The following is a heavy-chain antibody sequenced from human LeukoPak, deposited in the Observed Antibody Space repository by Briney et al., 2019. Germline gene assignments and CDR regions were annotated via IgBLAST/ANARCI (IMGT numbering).Heavy chain of an antibody. CDR2: ISGSGVST. CDR1: GFTFSSYA. CDR3: AKVYCSSNSCSESYFDY. J-gene: IGHJ4*02. D-gene: IGHD2-2*01. Sequence: GGSLRLSCAASGFTFSSYAMSWVRQAPGKGLEWVSTISGSGVSTYYADSVKGRFTISRDNSKNTLYLQMNSLRAEDTAVYYCAKVYCSSNSCSESYFDYWGQGTLVTVSS. V-gene: IGHV3-23*01.